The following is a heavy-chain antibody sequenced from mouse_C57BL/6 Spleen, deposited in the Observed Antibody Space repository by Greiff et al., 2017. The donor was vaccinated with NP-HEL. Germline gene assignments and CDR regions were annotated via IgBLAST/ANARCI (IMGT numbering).Heavy chain of an antibody. D-gene: IGHD1-1*01. CDR3: ARGNYYGSSPCAY. J-gene: IGHJ3*01. CDR2: IDPSDSET. CDR1: GYTFTSYW. V-gene: IGHV1-52*01. Sequence: QVQLQQPGAELVRPGSSVKLSCKASGYTFTSYWMHWVKQRPIQGLEWIGNIDPSDSETHYNQKFKDKATLTVDKSSSTAYMQLSSLTSEDSAVYYCARGNYYGSSPCAYWGQGTLVTVSA.